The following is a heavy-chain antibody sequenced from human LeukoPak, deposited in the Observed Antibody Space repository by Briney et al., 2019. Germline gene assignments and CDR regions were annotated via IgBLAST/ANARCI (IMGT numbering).Heavy chain of an antibody. V-gene: IGHV4-34*01. CDR3: ARGYAMIVVVPYWYFDL. CDR1: GGSFSGYC. Sequence: PSETLSLTCAVYGGSFSGYCWSWIRQPPGKGLEWIGEINHSGSTNYNPSLKSRVTISVDTSKNQFSLKLSSVTAADTAVYYCARGYAMIVVVPYWYFDLWGRGTLVTVSS. D-gene: IGHD3-22*01. CDR2: INHSGST. J-gene: IGHJ2*01.